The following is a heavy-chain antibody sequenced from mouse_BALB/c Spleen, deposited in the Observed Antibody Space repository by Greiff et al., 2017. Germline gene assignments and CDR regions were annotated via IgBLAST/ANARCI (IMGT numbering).Heavy chain of an antibody. CDR1: GFNIKDTY. V-gene: IGHV14-3*02. D-gene: IGHD1-2*01. CDR2: IDPANGNT. J-gene: IGHJ4*01. CDR3: ARSRTTAYYYAMDY. Sequence: VQLQQSGAELVKPGASVKLSCTASGFNIKDTYMHWVKQRPEQGLEWIGRIDPANGNTKYDPKFQGKATITADTSSNTAYLQLSSLTSEDTAVYYCARSRTTAYYYAMDYWGQGTSGTVSS.